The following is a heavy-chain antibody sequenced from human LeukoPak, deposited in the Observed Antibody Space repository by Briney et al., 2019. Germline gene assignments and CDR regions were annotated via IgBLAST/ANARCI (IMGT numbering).Heavy chain of an antibody. V-gene: IGHV1-46*01. J-gene: IGHJ6*02. Sequence: ASVKVSCKASGYTFTSYYMHWVRQAPGQSLEWRGLITHSAGTTTYAQKFQGRDTVTRDTSTSTVYMVLSSLKSEDTAVYYCARGKSSVWPVGLCMDVWGQGTTVTVSS. D-gene: IGHD6-19*01. CDR2: ITHSAGTT. CDR3: ARGKSSVWPVGLCMDV. CDR1: GYTFTSYY.